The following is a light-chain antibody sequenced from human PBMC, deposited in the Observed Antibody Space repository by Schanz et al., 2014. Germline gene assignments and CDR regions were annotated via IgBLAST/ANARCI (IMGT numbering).Light chain of an antibody. CDR2: GAS. Sequence: DIVLTQSPDTLSSSPGERATLSCRTSRSISSSYLAWYQQKPGQAPRLLIYGASRRATGIPDRFSGSGSGTDFTLTISRLEPEDFAVYYCQHYGYSPQTFGQGTKVEI. V-gene: IGKV3-20*01. J-gene: IGKJ1*01. CDR1: RSISSSY. CDR3: QHYGYSPQT.